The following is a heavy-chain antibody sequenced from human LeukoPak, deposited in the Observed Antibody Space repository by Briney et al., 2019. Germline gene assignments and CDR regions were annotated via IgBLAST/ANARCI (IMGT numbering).Heavy chain of an antibody. J-gene: IGHJ3*02. D-gene: IGHD3-22*01. CDR3: ARGRNYYDSSGYYYEGDAFDI. CDR2: INPSGGSI. Sequence: ASVKVSCKASGYIFTSYYMFWVRQAPGQGLEWMGIINPSGGSIRYAQKFQGRVTITRDTSTSTVYMELSSLRSEDTAVYYCARGRNYYDSSGYYYEGDAFDIWGQGTMVTVSS. V-gene: IGHV1-46*01. CDR1: GYIFTSYY.